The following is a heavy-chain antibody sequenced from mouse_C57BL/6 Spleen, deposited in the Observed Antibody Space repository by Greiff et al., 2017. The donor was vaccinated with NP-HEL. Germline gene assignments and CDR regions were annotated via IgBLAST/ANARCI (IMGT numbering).Heavy chain of an antibody. J-gene: IGHJ4*01. CDR1: GYSITSGYY. CDR2: ISYDGSN. CDR3: ARGDYAYAMDY. Sequence: DVKLQESGPGLVKPSQSLSLTCSVTGYSITSGYYWNWIRQFPGNNLEWMGYISYDGSNNYNPSLKNRISITRDTSKNQFFLKLNSVTTEDTATYYCARGDYAYAMDYWGQGTSVTVSS. V-gene: IGHV3-6*01. D-gene: IGHD1-1*02.